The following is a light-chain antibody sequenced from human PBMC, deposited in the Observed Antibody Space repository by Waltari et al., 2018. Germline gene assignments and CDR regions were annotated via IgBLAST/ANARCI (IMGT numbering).Light chain of an antibody. CDR1: QSVGGS. Sequence: EIVLTQSPATLSLSPGSGATLPCRASQSVGGSLAWYQQKPGQAPRLLIYNSSHRPTGIPGRFSGSGSGTDFTLTISSLAPEDFAVYYCQQHGNWPLTFGGGTKVEIK. V-gene: IGKV3-11*01. J-gene: IGKJ4*01. CDR2: NSS. CDR3: QQHGNWPLT.